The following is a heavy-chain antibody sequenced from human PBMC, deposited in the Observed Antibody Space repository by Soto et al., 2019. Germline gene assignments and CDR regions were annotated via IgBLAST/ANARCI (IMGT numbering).Heavy chain of an antibody. D-gene: IGHD3-16*02. V-gene: IGHV1-3*01. CDR1: GYTFTRYN. CDR2: INVGNGNT. J-gene: IGHJ4*02. CDR3: TRSAISPYGGLIGPFDY. Sequence: ASVKVSCKTPGYTFTRYNIHWVRQAPGQRLEWMGWINVGNGNTRYSQKFQGRLTITSDTSANTVYMELNSLTSEDTAMYYCTRSAISPYGGLIGPFDYWGQGNLVTVSS.